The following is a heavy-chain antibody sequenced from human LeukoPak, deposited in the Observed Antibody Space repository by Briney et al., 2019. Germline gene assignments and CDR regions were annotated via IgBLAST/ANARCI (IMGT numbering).Heavy chain of an antibody. CDR2: ISGSGGST. D-gene: IGHD2-2*02. CDR3: AKDVEDCSSTSCYNTENYYMDV. J-gene: IGHJ6*03. CDR1: GLTFSSYA. V-gene: IGHV3-23*01. Sequence: GGSLRLSCAASGLTFSSYAMSWVRQAPGKGLEWVSAISGSGGSTYYADSVKGRFTISRDNSKNTLYLQMNSLRAEDTAVYYCAKDVEDCSSTSCYNTENYYMDVWGKGTTVTVSS.